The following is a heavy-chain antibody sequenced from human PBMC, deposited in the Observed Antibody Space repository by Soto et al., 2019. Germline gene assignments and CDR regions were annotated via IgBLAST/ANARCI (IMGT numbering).Heavy chain of an antibody. CDR2: IYYSGST. Sequence: SETLSLTCTVSGGSISSYYWSWIRQPPGKGLEWIGYIYYSGSTNYNPSLKSRVTISLDTSKNQFSLKLSSVTAADTAVYYCARAYYGDHFDYWGQGTLVTVSS. CDR3: ARAYYGDHFDY. D-gene: IGHD4-17*01. J-gene: IGHJ4*02. V-gene: IGHV4-59*01. CDR1: GGSISSYY.